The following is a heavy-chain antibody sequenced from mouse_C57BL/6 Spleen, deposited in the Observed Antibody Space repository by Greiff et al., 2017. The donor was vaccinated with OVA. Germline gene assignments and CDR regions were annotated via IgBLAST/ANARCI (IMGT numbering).Heavy chain of an antibody. CDR3: TRKLRDY. CDR1: GYTFTDYE. V-gene: IGHV1-15*01. J-gene: IGHJ2*01. Sequence: VQLQQSGAELVRPGASVTLSCKASGYTFTDYEMHWVKQTPVHGLEWIGAIDPETGGTAYNQKFKGKAILTADKSSSTAYMELRSRTSEDSAVYYCTRKLRDYWGQGTTLTVSS. D-gene: IGHD1-1*01. CDR2: IDPETGGT.